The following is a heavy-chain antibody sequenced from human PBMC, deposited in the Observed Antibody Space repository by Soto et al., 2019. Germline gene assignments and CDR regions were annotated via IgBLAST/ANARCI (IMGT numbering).Heavy chain of an antibody. D-gene: IGHD1-26*01. J-gene: IGHJ3*02. CDR2: IYYSGST. CDR1: GGSISSGGYY. V-gene: IGHV4-31*03. CDR3: AREGEKWDPLYAFDI. Sequence: QVQLQESGPGLVKPSQTLSLTCTVSGGSISSGGYYWSWIRQHPGKGLEWIGYIYYSGSTYNNPSLKSRVTASVDTSKNQVSLKRSSVTAADTAVYYGAREGEKWDPLYAFDIWGHGAMVTVSS.